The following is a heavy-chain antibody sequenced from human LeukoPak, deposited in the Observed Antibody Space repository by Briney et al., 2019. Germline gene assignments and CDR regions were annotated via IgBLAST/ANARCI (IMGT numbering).Heavy chain of an antibody. CDR2: IYYNERT. CDR1: GDSISSYY. Sequence: SETLSLTCTVSGDSISSYYWSWIRQPPGKGLEWIGYIYYNERTNYNPSLRSRVTISVDTSKNHLSLNLSSVTAADTAVYYCGRTATSRPLPDNWGQGTLVTVSS. J-gene: IGHJ4*02. CDR3: GRTATSRPLPDN. V-gene: IGHV4-59*01. D-gene: IGHD2-21*02.